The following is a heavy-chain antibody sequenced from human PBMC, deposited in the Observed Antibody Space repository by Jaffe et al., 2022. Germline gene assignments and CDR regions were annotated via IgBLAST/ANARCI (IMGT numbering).Heavy chain of an antibody. CDR1: GFTFSSYS. J-gene: IGHJ6*03. D-gene: IGHD3-16*02. CDR2: ISSSSSYI. CDR3: ARFDHAPVDYDYIWGSYRQKGGHYYYYMDV. V-gene: IGHV3-21*01. Sequence: EVQLVESGGGLVKPGGSLRLSCAASGFTFSSYSMNWVRQAPGKGLEWVSSISSSSSYIYYADSVKGRFTISRDNAKNSLYLQMNSLRAEDTAVYYCARFDHAPVDYDYIWGSYRQKGGHYYYYMDVWGKGTTVTVSS.